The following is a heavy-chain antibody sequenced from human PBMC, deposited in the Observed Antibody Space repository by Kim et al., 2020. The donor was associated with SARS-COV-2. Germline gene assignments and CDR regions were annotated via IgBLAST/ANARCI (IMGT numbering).Heavy chain of an antibody. CDR1: GYTFTGYY. V-gene: IGHV1-2*02. J-gene: IGHJ5*02. D-gene: IGHD1-26*01. CDR2: INXNSGGT. Sequence: ASVKVSCKASGYTFTGYYMHWVRQAPGQGLEXXGWINXNSGGTNYAQKFQGRVTXXXDTXXSTXXXELXXXRSXXTAGXXCAXXXGXXXPHXXXPW. CDR3: AXXXGXXXPHXXXP.